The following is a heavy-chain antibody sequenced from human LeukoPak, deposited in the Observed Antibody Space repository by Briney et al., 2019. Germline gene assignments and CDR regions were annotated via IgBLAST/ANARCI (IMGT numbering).Heavy chain of an antibody. CDR1: GYTFTSYY. J-gene: IGHJ6*02. V-gene: IGHV1-46*01. CDR3: ARDSIAAAGNPLLDV. D-gene: IGHD6-13*01. CDR2: INPSGGST. Sequence: ASVKVSCKASGYTFTSYYMHWVRQAPGQGLEWMGIINPSGGSTSYAQKFQGRVTMTRDTSTSTVYMELSSLRSEDTAVYYCARDSIAAAGNPLLDVWGQGTTVTVSS.